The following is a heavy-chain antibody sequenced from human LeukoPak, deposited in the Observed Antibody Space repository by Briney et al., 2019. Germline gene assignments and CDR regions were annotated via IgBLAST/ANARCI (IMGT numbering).Heavy chain of an antibody. Sequence: GGSLRLSCAASGFTFSSYNMNWVRQAPGKGLEWVSSISSSSSYIYYTDSVKGRFTISRDNAKNSLYLQMNSLRAEDTAVYYCARATVTTFNWFDPWGQGTVVTVSS. CDR2: ISSSSSYI. J-gene: IGHJ5*02. D-gene: IGHD4-17*01. V-gene: IGHV3-21*04. CDR1: GFTFSSYN. CDR3: ARATVTTFNWFDP.